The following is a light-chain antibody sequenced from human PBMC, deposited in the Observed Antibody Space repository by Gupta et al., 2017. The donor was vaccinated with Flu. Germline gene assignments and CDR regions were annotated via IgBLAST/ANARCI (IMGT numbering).Light chain of an antibody. CDR2: SIS. CDR3: QQAHIYPIT. Sequence: GDAGTITGRASQGVLSWLVWYQQRPGKAPNLIIHSISRLQNGVPPRFSGSVSDTDFTLTITSLQPEDSATYFCQQAHIYPITFGGGTTVEI. V-gene: IGKV1D-12*01. CDR1: QGVLSW. J-gene: IGKJ4*01.